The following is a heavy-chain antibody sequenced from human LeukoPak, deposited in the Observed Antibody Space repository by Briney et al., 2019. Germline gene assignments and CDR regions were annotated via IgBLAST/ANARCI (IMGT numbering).Heavy chain of an antibody. D-gene: IGHD2-15*01. CDR3: AKSSASFDY. V-gene: IGHV3-23*01. J-gene: IGHJ4*02. Sequence: GGSLRLSCTASGFTFSDAWMSWVRRAPGKGLEWVSTISGSGTSTYYADSVKGRFTISRDNSKNTLYLQMDSLRAEDTAMYYCAKSSASFDYWGQGTLVTVSS. CDR2: ISGSGTST. CDR1: GFTFSDAW.